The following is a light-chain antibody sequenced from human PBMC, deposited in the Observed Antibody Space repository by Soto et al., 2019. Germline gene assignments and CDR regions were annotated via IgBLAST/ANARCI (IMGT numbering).Light chain of an antibody. CDR1: SRDIGNYNY. CDR2: EVT. CDR3: ASYRSANTIVV. V-gene: IGLV2-14*01. Sequence: QSALTQPASVSGSPGQSITISCTGTSRDIGNYNYVSWYQHHPGKAPKLMIYEVTSRPSGVSDRFSGSKSGMTASLTISGLQPEDEADYFCASYRSANTIVVVGPGTKVNV. J-gene: IGLJ1*01.